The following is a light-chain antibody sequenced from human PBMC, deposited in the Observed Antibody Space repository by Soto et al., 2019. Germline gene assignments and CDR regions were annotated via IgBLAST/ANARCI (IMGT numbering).Light chain of an antibody. V-gene: IGKV1-6*01. CDR1: RDVGSD. Sequence: IPLTQSPSFLSASVGDRVTITCRASRDVGSDVSWYQQKPGQAPKLVIYAASNLYTGVPSRFSGRRSGTEFTLTISSLQPEDFASYYCLQDYGDSWTFGQGTKVDVK. CDR3: LQDYGDSWT. J-gene: IGKJ1*01. CDR2: AAS.